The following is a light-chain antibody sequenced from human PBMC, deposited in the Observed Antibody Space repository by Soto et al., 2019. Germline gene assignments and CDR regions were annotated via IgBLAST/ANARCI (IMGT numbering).Light chain of an antibody. Sequence: EIVSTQSPVTLSLSPGEEATLSRRARQSVTTRYLAWYQQKPGQSPRLLMYGASNRATGIPDRFSVTGSGTDFTLTISRLEPEDFAVYYCQLYGNFPLTGGGGTKVDSK. V-gene: IGKV3-20*01. CDR1: QSVTTRY. J-gene: IGKJ4*01. CDR3: QLYGNFPLT. CDR2: GAS.